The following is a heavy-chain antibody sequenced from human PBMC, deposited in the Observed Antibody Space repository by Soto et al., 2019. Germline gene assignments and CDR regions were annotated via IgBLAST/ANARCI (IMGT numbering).Heavy chain of an antibody. V-gene: IGHV2-5*02. CDR1: GFSLSTIAMG. D-gene: IGHD3-10*01. CDR2: IYWDDDK. Sequence: QTTLKESGPTVVKPTQTLTLTCTFSGFSLSTIAMGVGWIRQPPGKALEWLALIYWDDDKRYSPSLKNRLTITNDTSKNQVALPMTSMDPVDTATYYCARTYYTSGRYLNYWGQGILVTVSP. CDR3: ARTYYTSGRYLNY. J-gene: IGHJ4*02.